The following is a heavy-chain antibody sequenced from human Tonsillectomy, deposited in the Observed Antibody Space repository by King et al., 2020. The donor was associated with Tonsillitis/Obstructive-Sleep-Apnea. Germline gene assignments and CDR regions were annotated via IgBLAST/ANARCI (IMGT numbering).Heavy chain of an antibody. D-gene: IGHD3-3*01. CDR2: INPFVGIT. CDR1: GGTFSSYA. CDR3: ARDKMVLFLEWLSCLDH. Sequence: VQLVESGAEVKKPGSSVKVSCKASGGTFSSYAINWVRQAPGQGLEWMGGINPFVGITNYAQKFQGRGTITAEKSTSTAYMEVSSLSSEDTAVYYFARDKMVLFLEWLSCLDHWGQGTLVTVSS. J-gene: IGHJ4*02. V-gene: IGHV1-69*10.